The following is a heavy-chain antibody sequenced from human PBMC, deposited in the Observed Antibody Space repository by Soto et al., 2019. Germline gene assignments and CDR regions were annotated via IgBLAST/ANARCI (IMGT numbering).Heavy chain of an antibody. CDR3: ARDRRFYDSGTYDIANDAFDV. D-gene: IGHD3-22*01. J-gene: IGHJ3*01. CDR1: GYTFNSFY. CDR2: INPSGGST. V-gene: IGHV1-46*02. Sequence: QVQLVQSGTEVKKPGASVRVSCKASGYTFNSFYMHWVRQTPGQGLEWMGIINPSGGSTSTAQKFQGRVTLTRDTSTNTVYMELSSLRSEDTAVYYCARDRRFYDSGTYDIANDAFDVWGQGTMVTVSS.